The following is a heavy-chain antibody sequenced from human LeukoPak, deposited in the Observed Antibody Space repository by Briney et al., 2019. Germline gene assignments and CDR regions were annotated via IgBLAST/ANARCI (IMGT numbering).Heavy chain of an antibody. CDR3: ARHPIAAAGTFDY. CDR1: GGSISIISYY. D-gene: IGHD6-13*01. CDR2: IYYSAST. Sequence: SETLSLTRALSGGSISIISYYWGWARQPPGKGLEWIGSIYYSASTYYKPSLTRRVTTTVDPHKNHYSLKLSSVTAADTAVYYCARHPIAAAGTFDYWGQGTLVTVSS. J-gene: IGHJ4*02. V-gene: IGHV4-39*01.